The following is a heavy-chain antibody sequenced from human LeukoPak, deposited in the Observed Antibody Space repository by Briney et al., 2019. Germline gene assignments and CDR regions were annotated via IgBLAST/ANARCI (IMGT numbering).Heavy chain of an antibody. D-gene: IGHD2-15*01. CDR3: ARDSGYCSGGSCYSGGRNWFDP. J-gene: IGHJ5*02. CDR1: GGSISSYY. V-gene: IGHV4-4*07. Sequence: SETLSLTCTVSGGSISSYYWSWIRQPAGKGLEWIGRIYTSGSTNYNPSLKSRVTISVDTSKNQFSLKLSSVTAADTAVYYCARDSGYCSGGSCYSGGRNWFDPWGQGTLVTVSS. CDR2: IYTSGST.